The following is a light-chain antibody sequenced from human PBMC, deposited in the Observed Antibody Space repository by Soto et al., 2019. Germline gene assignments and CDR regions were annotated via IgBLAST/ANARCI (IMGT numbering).Light chain of an antibody. V-gene: IGKV3-20*01. J-gene: IGKJ4*01. CDR3: QYYGSPPLT. CDR2: SAS. Sequence: EIGLTQSPGTLSLSPGERATLSCRASQSIASYYLAWYQQTPGQAPRLLIYSASYRATDNPDRFGSGGSGTAFPLTISSLEPEGFAVYFCQYYGSPPLTFGGGTKVEIK. CDR1: QSIASYY.